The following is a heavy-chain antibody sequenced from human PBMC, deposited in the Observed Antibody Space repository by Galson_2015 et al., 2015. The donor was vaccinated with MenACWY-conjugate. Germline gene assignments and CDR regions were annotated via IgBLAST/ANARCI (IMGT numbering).Heavy chain of an antibody. Sequence: SLRLSCAASGFTFDDYAMHWVRQAPGKGLEWVSGISWNSGSIGYADSVKGRFTISRDNAKNSLYLQMNSLRAEDTALYYCAIDMASIVGATTADDYYYYGMDAWGQGTTATVSS. CDR1: GFTFDDYA. V-gene: IGHV3-9*01. D-gene: IGHD1-26*01. CDR2: ISWNSGSI. J-gene: IGHJ6*02. CDR3: AIDMASIVGATTADDYYYYGMDA.